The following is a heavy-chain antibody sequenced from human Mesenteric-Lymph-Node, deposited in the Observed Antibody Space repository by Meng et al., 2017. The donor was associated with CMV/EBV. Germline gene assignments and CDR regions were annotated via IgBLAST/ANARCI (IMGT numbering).Heavy chain of an antibody. CDR3: AKSRSDSYDSSGYYDY. J-gene: IGHJ4*02. D-gene: IGHD3-22*01. V-gene: IGHV3-9*03. CDR2: ISWNSGSI. CDR1: GFTFDDYD. Sequence: GGSLRLSCAASGFTFDDYDMSWARQTPGKGLEWVSGISWNSGSIGYADSVKGRFTISRDNAKNSLYLQMNSLRAEDMALYYCAKSRSDSYDSSGYYDYWGQGTLVTVSS.